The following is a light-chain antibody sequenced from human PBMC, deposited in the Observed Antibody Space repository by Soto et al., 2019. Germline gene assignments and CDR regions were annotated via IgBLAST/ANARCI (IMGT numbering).Light chain of an antibody. CDR2: GAR. V-gene: IGKV3-20*01. CDR1: QSVTIGY. Sequence: THNQGTLSLSPGERTTLXXRASQSVTIGYLAWFQQKPVQAPXPLIYGARTRATGVPDRFSASGSGTDFSLTISRLEPEDFAVYYCQQYGTSPWTFGQGTNVHI. J-gene: IGKJ1*01. CDR3: QQYGTSPWT.